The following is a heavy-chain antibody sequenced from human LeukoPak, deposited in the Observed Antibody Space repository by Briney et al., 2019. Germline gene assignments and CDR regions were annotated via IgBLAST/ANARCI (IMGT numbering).Heavy chain of an antibody. CDR1: RGSINSNTYY. CDR3: TKATQWLAFDY. V-gene: IGHV4-39*01. J-gene: IGHJ4*02. D-gene: IGHD6-19*01. Sequence: TSETLSLTCTVSRGSINSNTYYWGWIRQPPGKGLEWIGTIYYSGSTYYSPSLKSRVTISEDTSKNQFSLKLSSVTAADTAVYYCTKATQWLAFDYWGRGTLVTVSS. CDR2: IYYSGST.